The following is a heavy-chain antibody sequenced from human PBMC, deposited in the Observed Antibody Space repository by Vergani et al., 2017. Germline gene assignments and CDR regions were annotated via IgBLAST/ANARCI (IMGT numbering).Heavy chain of an antibody. J-gene: IGHJ5*02. CDR2: IYWDDDK. V-gene: IGHV2-5*02. D-gene: IGHD1-26*01. CDR3: SHSKWEVTGGGNWFDP. CDR1: GFSLSTSGVG. Sequence: QITLKESGPTLVKPTQTLTLTCTFSGFSLSTSGVGVGWIRQPPGKALEWLALIYWDDDKRYSPSLKSRLNITQDTSKNQVVLTLTNMDPVDTATYYCSHSKWEVTGGGNWFDPWGRGILGGGSS.